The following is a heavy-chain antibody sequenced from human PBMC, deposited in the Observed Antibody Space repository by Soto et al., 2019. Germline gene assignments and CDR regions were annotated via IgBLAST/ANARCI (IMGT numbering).Heavy chain of an antibody. V-gene: IGHV2-5*02. CDR1: GFSLSTSGVG. CDR3: AYLPCSGGSCYWFSFSGMDV. CDR2: IYWDDDK. Sequence: QITLKESGPTLVKPTQTLTLTCTFSGFSLSTSGVGVAWIRQPPGKALEWLALIYWDDDKRYRPSLESRLTITKDTSKNHVVLTRTNRDSVDTATYYCAYLPCSGGSCYWFSFSGMDVWGQGTTVNVSS. J-gene: IGHJ6*02. D-gene: IGHD2-15*01.